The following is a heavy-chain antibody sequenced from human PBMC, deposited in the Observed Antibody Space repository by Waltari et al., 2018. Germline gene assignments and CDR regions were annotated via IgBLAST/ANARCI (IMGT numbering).Heavy chain of an antibody. CDR1: GFSLSTSGMR. V-gene: IGHV2-70*04. D-gene: IGHD3-9*01. CDR3: ARTYYDILTGYYTHDY. J-gene: IGHJ4*02. CDR2: IDWDDDK. Sequence: QVTLKESGPALVKPTQTLTLTCTFSGFSLSTSGMRVSWIRQPPGKALEWLARIDWDDDKFYSTSLKTRLTIAKDTSKNQVVRTMTNMDPVDTATYYCARTYYDILTGYYTHDYWGQGTLVTVSS.